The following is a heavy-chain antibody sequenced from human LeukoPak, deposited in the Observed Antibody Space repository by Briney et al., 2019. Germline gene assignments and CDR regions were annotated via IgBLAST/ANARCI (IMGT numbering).Heavy chain of an antibody. CDR2: INPSGGST. Sequence: ASVNVSCKASGYTFTNYYMHWVRQAPGQGLEWMGIINPSGGSTSYAQKFQGRVTMTRDTSTSTVYMELSSLRSEDTAVYYCARELSVGNTMISEWGQGTLVTVSS. J-gene: IGHJ4*02. CDR1: GYTFTNYY. CDR3: ARELSVGNTMISE. V-gene: IGHV1-46*01. D-gene: IGHD3-22*01.